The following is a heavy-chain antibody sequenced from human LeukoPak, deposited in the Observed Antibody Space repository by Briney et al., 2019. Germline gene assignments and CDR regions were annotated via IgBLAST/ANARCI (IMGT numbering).Heavy chain of an antibody. D-gene: IGHD2-21*02. J-gene: IGHJ3*02. CDR2: IKQDGSEK. CDR1: GFTFSSYW. Sequence: GGSLRLSCAASGFTFSSYWMSWVRQAPGKGLGWVANIKQDGSEKYYVDSVKGRFTISRDNAKNSLYLQMNSLRAEDTAVYYCATLFIVVATLNRDAFDIWGQGTMVAASS. CDR3: ATLFIVVATLNRDAFDI. V-gene: IGHV3-7*01.